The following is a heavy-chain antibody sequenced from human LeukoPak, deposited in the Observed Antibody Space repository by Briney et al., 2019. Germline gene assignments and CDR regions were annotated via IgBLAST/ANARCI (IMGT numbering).Heavy chain of an antibody. J-gene: IGHJ4*02. CDR2: INPSGRST. CDR1: GYTFTSYY. V-gene: IGHV1-46*01. Sequence: GASVKVSCKASGYTFTSYYMHWVRRAPGQGLEWMGIINPSGRSTSYAQKFQGRVTMTRDMSTSTVYMEPSSLRSEDTAVYYCARDREGATGFYYFDYWGQGTLVTVSS. CDR3: ARDREGATGFYYFDY. D-gene: IGHD1-26*01.